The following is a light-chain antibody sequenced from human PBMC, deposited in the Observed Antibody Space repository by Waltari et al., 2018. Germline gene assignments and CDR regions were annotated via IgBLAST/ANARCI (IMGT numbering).Light chain of an antibody. J-gene: IGKJ2*01. CDR1: QSVSSY. CDR3: QHGSNWPPYT. V-gene: IGKV3-11*01. CDR2: DAS. Sequence: EIVLTQSPATLSLSPGERATLSCRASQSVSSYLAWYQLKPGQAPRLLIYDASNRATGIPARFSGSGSGTDFTLTISSLEPEDFAVYYCQHGSNWPPYTFGQGTKLEIK.